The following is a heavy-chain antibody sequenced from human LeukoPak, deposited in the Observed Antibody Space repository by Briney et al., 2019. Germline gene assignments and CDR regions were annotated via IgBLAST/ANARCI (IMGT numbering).Heavy chain of an antibody. D-gene: IGHD4-23*01. CDR2: IASDGSST. Sequence: GGSLRLSCTVSGFTFSSYWMNWVRQAPGKGLVWVSRIASDGSSTTYADSVKGRFSISRDNAKNTLYLQMNSLRVEDTAVYYCARGRPHGNDYWGQGTLVTVSS. J-gene: IGHJ4*02. V-gene: IGHV3-74*01. CDR1: GFTFSSYW. CDR3: ARGRPHGNDY.